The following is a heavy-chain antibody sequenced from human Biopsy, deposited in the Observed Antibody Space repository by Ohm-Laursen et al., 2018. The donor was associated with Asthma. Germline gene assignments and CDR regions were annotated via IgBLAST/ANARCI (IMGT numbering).Heavy chain of an antibody. CDR2: IYSGGGT. D-gene: IGHD3-22*01. V-gene: IGHV3-53*01. Sequence: SLRLSCAASGFTVSTNGMSWVRQPPGKGLEWVSVIYSGGGTYYADSVRGRFTTSRDNSRNTVYLQMNSLRAEDTAVYYCGKDIYEYYHDSSGYTESWGQGTLVTVSS. CDR1: GFTVSTNG. CDR3: GKDIYEYYHDSSGYTES. J-gene: IGHJ5*02.